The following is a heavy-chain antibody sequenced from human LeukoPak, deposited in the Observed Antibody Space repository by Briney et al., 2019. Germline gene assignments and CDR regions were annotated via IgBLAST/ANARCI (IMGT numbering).Heavy chain of an antibody. Sequence: ASVKVSCKASGYTFTGYYMHWVRQAPGQGLEWMGWINPNSGGTHYAQKFQGRVTMTRDTSISTAYMELSRLASDDTAVYYCAIDYYASGSFGYYWGQGTLVTVSS. V-gene: IGHV1-2*02. CDR1: GYTFTGYY. J-gene: IGHJ4*02. D-gene: IGHD3-10*01. CDR3: AIDYYASGSFGYY. CDR2: INPNSGGT.